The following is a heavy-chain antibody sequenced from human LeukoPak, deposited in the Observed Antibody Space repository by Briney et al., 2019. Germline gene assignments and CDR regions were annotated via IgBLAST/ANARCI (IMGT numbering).Heavy chain of an antibody. CDR3: DSHYYDSSGYYYADY. Sequence: GESLKISCKGSGYSFANNWIAWVRQMPGKGLEWMGRIDPSDSYTNYSPSFQGHVTISADKSISTAYLQWSSLKASDTAMYYCDSHYYDSSGYYYADYWGQGTLVTVSS. J-gene: IGHJ4*02. CDR2: IDPSDSYT. D-gene: IGHD3-22*01. V-gene: IGHV5-10-1*01. CDR1: GYSFANNW.